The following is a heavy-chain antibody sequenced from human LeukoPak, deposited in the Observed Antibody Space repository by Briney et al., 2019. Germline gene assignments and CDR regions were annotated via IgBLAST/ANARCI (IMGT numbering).Heavy chain of an antibody. CDR3: ARDYYDSSGYFDY. V-gene: IGHV1-18*01. CDR2: ISAYNGNT. J-gene: IGHJ4*02. CDR1: GYNFMSHG. Sequence: ASVNVSCKAYGYNFMSHGISWVRQAPGQGLEWMGWISAYNGNTDCAQKFQGRVTMTTDTSTTTAYMELRSLRSDDTAIYYCARDYYDSSGYFDYWGQGTLVTVSS. D-gene: IGHD3-22*01.